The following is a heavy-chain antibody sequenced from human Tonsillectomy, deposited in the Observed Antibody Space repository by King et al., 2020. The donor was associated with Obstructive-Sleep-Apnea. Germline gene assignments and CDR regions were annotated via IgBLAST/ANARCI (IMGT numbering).Heavy chain of an antibody. Sequence: QLQESGPGLVKPSQTLSLTCTVSGGSISSGGYYWSWIRQHPGKGLEWIGYIYYSGSTYYNPSLKSRVTISVDTSKNQFSLKLSSVTAADTAVYYCAGDRYDILTGRRDAFDIWGQGTMVTVSS. CDR3: AGDRYDILTGRRDAFDI. CDR1: GGSISSGGYY. J-gene: IGHJ3*02. CDR2: IYYSGST. V-gene: IGHV4-31*03. D-gene: IGHD3-9*01.